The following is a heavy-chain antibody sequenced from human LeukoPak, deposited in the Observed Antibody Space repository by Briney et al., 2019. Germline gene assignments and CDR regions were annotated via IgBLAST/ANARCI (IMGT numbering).Heavy chain of an antibody. J-gene: IGHJ1*01. Sequence: SQTLSLTCSVSGADISSHYWCWIRQSPGKGLEWVASVTYSGITNYNPSIKSRVSISVDTSKNQFSLQLSSVTVADTAVYFCAGGYYFGSWGQGILVAVSS. CDR1: GADISSHY. CDR2: VTYSGIT. V-gene: IGHV4-59*11. CDR3: AGGYYFGS. D-gene: IGHD3-9*01.